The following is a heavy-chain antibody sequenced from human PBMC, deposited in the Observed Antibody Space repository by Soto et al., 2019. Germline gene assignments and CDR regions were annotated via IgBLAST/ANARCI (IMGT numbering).Heavy chain of an antibody. CDR3: ASPDTDIVVVPAAIYGIDV. CDR2: INPSGGST. V-gene: IGHV1-46*01. Sequence: ASVKVSCKASGYTFTSYYMHWVRQAPGQGLEWMGVINPSGGSTSYAQKFQGRVTITADESTSTAYMELSSLRSEDTAVYYCASPDTDIVVVPAAIYGIDVWGQVPTVTVS. D-gene: IGHD2-2*01. CDR1: GYTFTSYY. J-gene: IGHJ6*02.